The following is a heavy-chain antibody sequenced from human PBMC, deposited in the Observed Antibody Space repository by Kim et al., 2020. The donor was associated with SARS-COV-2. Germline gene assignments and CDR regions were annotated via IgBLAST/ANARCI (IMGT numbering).Heavy chain of an antibody. J-gene: IGHJ5*02. CDR1: GYTFTSYD. Sequence: ASVKVSCKASGYTFTSYDINWERQATGQGLEWMGWMNPNSGNTGYAQKFQGRVTMTRNTSISTAYMELSSLRSEDTAVYYCARGSHDYVSRWFDPWGQGTLVTVSS. D-gene: IGHD4-17*01. CDR2: MNPNSGNT. V-gene: IGHV1-8*01. CDR3: ARGSHDYVSRWFDP.